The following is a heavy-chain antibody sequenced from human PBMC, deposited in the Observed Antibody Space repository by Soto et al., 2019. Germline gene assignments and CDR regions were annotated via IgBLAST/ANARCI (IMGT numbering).Heavy chain of an antibody. V-gene: IGHV4-31*03. Sequence: QVQLQESGPGLVKPSQTLSLTCTVSGGSISSGGYYWSWIRQHPGKGLEWIGYIYYSGSTYYNPSLKGRVTKSVDTSKNQFSLKLSSVTAADTAVYYCARDLPNGEYGAFDIWGQGTMVTVSS. CDR3: ARDLPNGEYGAFDI. J-gene: IGHJ3*02. CDR1: GGSISSGGYY. D-gene: IGHD4-17*01. CDR2: IYYSGST.